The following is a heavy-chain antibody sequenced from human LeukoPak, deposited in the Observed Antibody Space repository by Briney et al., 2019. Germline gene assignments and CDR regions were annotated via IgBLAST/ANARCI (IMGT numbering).Heavy chain of an antibody. Sequence: LGESLKISCKGSGYSFTSYWIGWVRQMPGKGLEWMGIIYPGDSGTRYSPSFQGQVTISADNSISTAYLQWSSLKASDTAMYYCARQVPAVNLGAFDIWGQGTMVTVSS. V-gene: IGHV5-51*01. D-gene: IGHD2-2*01. CDR2: IYPGDSGT. CDR3: ARQVPAVNLGAFDI. CDR1: GYSFTSYW. J-gene: IGHJ3*02.